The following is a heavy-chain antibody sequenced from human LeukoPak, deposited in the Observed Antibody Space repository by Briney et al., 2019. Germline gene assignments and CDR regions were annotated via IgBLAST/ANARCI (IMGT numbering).Heavy chain of an antibody. J-gene: IGHJ4*02. V-gene: IGHV3-21*01. CDR1: GFTFSSYS. CDR2: ISSSSSYI. D-gene: IGHD3-3*01. Sequence: GGSLRLSCAASGFTFSSYSMNWVRQAPGKGLEWVSSISSSSSYIYYADSVKGRFTISRDNAKNSLYLQMNSLGAEDTAVYYCARDSYDFWSGYYAISVGDYWGQGTLVTVSS. CDR3: ARDSYDFWSGYYAISVGDY.